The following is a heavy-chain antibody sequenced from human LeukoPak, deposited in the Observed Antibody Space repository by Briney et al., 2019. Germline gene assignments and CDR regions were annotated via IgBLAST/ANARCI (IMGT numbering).Heavy chain of an antibody. J-gene: IGHJ4*02. CDR2: IYYSGST. V-gene: IGHV4-39*01. CDR1: GGSISSSSYY. Sequence: SETLSLTCTVSGGSISSSSYYWGRIRQPPGKGLEWIGSIYYSGSTYYNPSLKSRVTISVDTSKNQFSLKLSSVTAADTAVYYCARNYYGSGSRGYFDYWGQGTLVTVSS. D-gene: IGHD3-10*01. CDR3: ARNYYGSGSRGYFDY.